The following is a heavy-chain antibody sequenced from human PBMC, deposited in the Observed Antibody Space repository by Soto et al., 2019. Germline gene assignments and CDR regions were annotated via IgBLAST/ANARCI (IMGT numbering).Heavy chain of an antibody. CDR2: IYYSGST. Sequence: QVQLQESGPGLGKPSQTMSLTCTVYGGSISSGGYYWSWIRQHPVKDLEWIGYIYYSGSTYYNPSLKSRVTLSVDTSKNQFSLKLSSVTAADTAVYYCARDLGNYGLVLWYWGQGTLVTVSS. CDR1: GGSISSGGYY. D-gene: IGHD4-17*01. V-gene: IGHV4-31*03. J-gene: IGHJ4*02. CDR3: ARDLGNYGLVLWY.